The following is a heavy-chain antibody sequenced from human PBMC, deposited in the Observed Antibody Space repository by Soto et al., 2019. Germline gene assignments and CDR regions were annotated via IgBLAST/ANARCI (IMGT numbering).Heavy chain of an antibody. D-gene: IGHD1-26*01. Sequence: GGSLRLSCAASGFTFSSYSMNWVRQAPGKGLEWVSSLSSSSGHIYYADSVKGRFTISRDNAKNSLYLQMNSLRAEDTAVYYCVRHWLATREFDYWGQGTLVTVS. CDR1: GFTFSSYS. J-gene: IGHJ4*02. CDR3: VRHWLATREFDY. V-gene: IGHV3-21*01. CDR2: LSSSSGHI.